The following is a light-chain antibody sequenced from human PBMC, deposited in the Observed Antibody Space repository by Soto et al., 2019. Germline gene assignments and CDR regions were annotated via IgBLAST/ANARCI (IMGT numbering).Light chain of an antibody. V-gene: IGLV2-14*01. CDR2: EVN. J-gene: IGLJ3*02. CDR3: TSYTTSSTLV. Sequence: QSVLTQPASVSGSPGQSITISCTGTSSDVGGYNYVCWYQQHPGKAPKLMIYEVNNRPSGVSNRFSGSKSGNTASLTISGLQAEDEADYYCTSYTTSSTLVFGEGTKLTVL. CDR1: SSDVGGYNY.